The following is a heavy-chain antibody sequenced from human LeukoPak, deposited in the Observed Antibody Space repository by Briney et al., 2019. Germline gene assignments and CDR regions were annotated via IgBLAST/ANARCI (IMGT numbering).Heavy chain of an antibody. J-gene: IGHJ4*02. CDR2: ISSSGSSI. CDR3: ARGGYYHDSSGYDY. CDR1: GFTFSSYS. Sequence: PGGSLRLSCAASGFTFSSYSMIWVGQAPGMGLEWVSSISSSGSSIYYADSLNGRFTISRDNAKNSPYLQMNSLRAEDTAVYYCARGGYYHDSSGYDYWGQGTLVTVSS. V-gene: IGHV3-21*01. D-gene: IGHD3-22*01.